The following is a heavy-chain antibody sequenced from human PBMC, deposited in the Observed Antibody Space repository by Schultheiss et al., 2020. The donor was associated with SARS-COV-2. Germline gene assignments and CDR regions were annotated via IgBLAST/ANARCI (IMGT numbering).Heavy chain of an antibody. J-gene: IGHJ4*02. V-gene: IGHV3-66*01. CDR2: IYSGGST. D-gene: IGHD6-13*01. CDR1: GFTFGDYA. CDR3: ARAPRGSWYSFDS. Sequence: GGSLRLSCTASGFTFGDYAMSWFRQAPGKGLEWVSLIYSGGSTYYADSVKGRFTISRDNSKNTLYLQMNSLRAEDTAVYYCARAPRGSWYSFDSWGQGTLVTVSS.